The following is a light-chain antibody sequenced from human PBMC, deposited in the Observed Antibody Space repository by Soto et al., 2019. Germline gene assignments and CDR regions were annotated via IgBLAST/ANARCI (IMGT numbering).Light chain of an antibody. CDR1: QSVTSSY. J-gene: IGKJ2*01. V-gene: IGKV3-20*01. Sequence: EIVLTQSPGTLSLSPGERATLSCRASQSVTSSYLAWYQQRPGQAPRLLIYGVSSRVTGIPDKFSGSGSGTDFTLTISSLEPEDFVVYYCQQYGSSPYTFGQGTKVEI. CDR3: QQYGSSPYT. CDR2: GVS.